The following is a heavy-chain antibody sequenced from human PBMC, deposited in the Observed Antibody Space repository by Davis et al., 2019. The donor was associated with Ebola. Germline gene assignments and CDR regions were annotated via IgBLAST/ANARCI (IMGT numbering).Heavy chain of an antibody. V-gene: IGHV4-34*01. CDR1: GGSFSGYY. CDR2: INHSGST. Sequence: PSETLSLTCAVYGGSFSGYYWSWIRQPPGKGLEWIGEINHSGSTNYNPSLKSRVTISVDTSKNQFSLKLSSVTAADTAVYYCARCGYGDQHWRRSYYMDVWGKGTTVTVSS. J-gene: IGHJ6*03. CDR3: ARCGYGDQHWRRSYYMDV. D-gene: IGHD4-17*01.